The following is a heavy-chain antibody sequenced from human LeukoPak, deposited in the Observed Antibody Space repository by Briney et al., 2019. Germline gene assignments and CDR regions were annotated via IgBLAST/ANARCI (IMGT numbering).Heavy chain of an antibody. V-gene: IGHV3-15*01. CDR1: GFTFSNAW. CDR2: IKSKTDGGTT. Sequence: PGGSLRLSCAASGFTFSNAWMSWVRQAPGKGREWVGRIKSKTDGGTTDYAAPVKGRFTISRDDSKNTLYLQMNSLKTEDTAVYYCTTVTADDYYYYYMDVWGKGTTVTVSS. CDR3: TTVTADDYYYYYMDV. D-gene: IGHD3-16*01. J-gene: IGHJ6*03.